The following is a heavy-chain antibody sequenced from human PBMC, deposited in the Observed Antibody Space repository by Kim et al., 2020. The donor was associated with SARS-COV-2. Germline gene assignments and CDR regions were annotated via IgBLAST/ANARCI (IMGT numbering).Heavy chain of an antibody. J-gene: IGHJ6*02. V-gene: IGHV4-39*07. Sequence: SETLSLTCTVSGGSISSSSYYWGWIRQPPGKGLEWIGSIYYSGSTYYNPSLKSRVTISVDTSKNQFSLKLSSVTAADTAVYYCARDQGYEIFGVVIFSEDYYYYGMDVWGQGTTVTVSS. CDR1: GGSISSSSYY. CDR2: IYYSGST. D-gene: IGHD3-3*01. CDR3: ARDQGYEIFGVVIFSEDYYYYGMDV.